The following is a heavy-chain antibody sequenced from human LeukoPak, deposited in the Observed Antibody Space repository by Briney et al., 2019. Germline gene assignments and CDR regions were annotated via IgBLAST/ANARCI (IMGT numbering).Heavy chain of an antibody. V-gene: IGHV3-53*01. D-gene: IGHD3-10*01. CDR3: ARDRATMGSAFDI. CDR2: IYSGGTT. J-gene: IGHJ3*02. Sequence: GGSLRLSCAASGFTVSSNYMSCVRQAPGKGLEWVSVIYSGGTTYYTDSVKGRFTISRDNSKNTLYLQMNSLRADDTAVYYCARDRATMGSAFDIWGQGTMVTVSS. CDR1: GFTVSSNY.